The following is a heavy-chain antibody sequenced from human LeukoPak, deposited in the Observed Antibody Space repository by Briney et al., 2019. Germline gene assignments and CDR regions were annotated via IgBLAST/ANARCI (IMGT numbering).Heavy chain of an antibody. CDR3: ARGRVPAATLSYYSYMDV. Sequence: ASVKVSCKASGYTFTSYDINWVRQATGQGLEWMGWMNPNSGNTGYAQKFQGRVTITRNTSISTAYMELSSLRSEDTAGYDCARGRVPAATLSYYSYMDVSDKGPTVTASS. J-gene: IGHJ6*03. CDR2: MNPNSGNT. D-gene: IGHD2-2*01. V-gene: IGHV1-8*03. CDR1: GYTFTSYD.